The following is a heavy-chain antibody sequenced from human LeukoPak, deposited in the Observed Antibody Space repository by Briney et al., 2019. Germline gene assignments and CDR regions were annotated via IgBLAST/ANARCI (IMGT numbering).Heavy chain of an antibody. V-gene: IGHV1-2*02. CDR3: ARDPHWGPDY. CDR1: GYTFTGYY. Sequence: ASVKVSCKSSGYTFTGYYMHWVRQAPGQGLEWMGWINPHTGDTNYAQKFQGRVTMTRDISMNTAYMELSRLRSDDTAVYYCARDPHWGPDYWGQGTLVTVSS. CDR2: INPHTGDT. D-gene: IGHD7-27*01. J-gene: IGHJ4*02.